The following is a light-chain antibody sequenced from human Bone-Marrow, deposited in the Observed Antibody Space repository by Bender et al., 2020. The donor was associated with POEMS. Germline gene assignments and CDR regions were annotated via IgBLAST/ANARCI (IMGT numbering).Light chain of an antibody. CDR1: SRDVGGSNL. CDR3: SSYTLSSTLV. Sequence: QSALTQPATIAGSPGQAITISCTGTSRDVGGSNLVSWYRQYPGRAPKLIIFEVPQRPSGVSDRFSGSKSGNTASLTISGLQPEDQADYYCSSYTLSSTLVFGAGT. V-gene: IGLV2-14*02. CDR2: EVP. J-gene: IGLJ1*01.